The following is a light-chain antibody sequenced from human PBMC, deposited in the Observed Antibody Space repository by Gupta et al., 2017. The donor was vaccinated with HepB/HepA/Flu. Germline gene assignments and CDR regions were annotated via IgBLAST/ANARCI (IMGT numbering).Light chain of an antibody. CDR1: QSVNSY. J-gene: IGKJ3*01. Sequence: EIVLTQSPATLSLSPGERATLSCRASQSVNSYLAWYQQKPGQAPRLLIYDASNRATGIPARFSGSGSGTEFTLTISSREPEDFAVYYCQQRSNWPGTFGHGTKVDIK. CDR2: DAS. CDR3: QQRSNWPGT. V-gene: IGKV3-11*01.